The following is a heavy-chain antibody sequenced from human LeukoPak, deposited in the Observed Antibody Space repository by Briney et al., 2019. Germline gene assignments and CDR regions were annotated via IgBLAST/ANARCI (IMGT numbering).Heavy chain of an antibody. D-gene: IGHD2-8*01. CDR2: IIPIFGTT. CDR1: GGTFGSYS. V-gene: IGHV1-69*05. CDR3: ARGLYCTHGVYYSPGAFDL. J-gene: IGHJ3*01. Sequence: ASVKVSCKSSGGTFGSYSISWVRQAPGQGHEWMGVIIPIFGTTNYAQKFQGRVTITTDESTSTAYMELSSLRSEDTAVYYCARGLYCTHGVYYSPGAFDLWGQGTMVTVSS.